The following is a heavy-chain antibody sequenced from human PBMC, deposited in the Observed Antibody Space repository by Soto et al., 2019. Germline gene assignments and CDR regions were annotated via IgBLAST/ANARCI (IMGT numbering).Heavy chain of an antibody. CDR2: IHRASTYI. CDR3: ARRAVTTYPFFDY. V-gene: IGHV3-21*06. D-gene: IGHD4-17*01. J-gene: IGHJ4*02. Sequence: WGSLRLSCATSGFTFSSFDMDWVRQAPGKGLEWVSSIHRASTYIYYADSVRGRFTISRDNAKSSLYLQMNSLTVEDTAVYYCARRAVTTYPFFDYWGKGALVTDSS. CDR1: GFTFSSFD.